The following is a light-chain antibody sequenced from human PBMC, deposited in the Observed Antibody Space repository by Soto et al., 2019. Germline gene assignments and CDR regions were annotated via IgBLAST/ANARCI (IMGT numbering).Light chain of an antibody. CDR3: QQNYSTPRT. V-gene: IGKV1-39*01. CDR1: QSINRH. J-gene: IGKJ1*01. CDR2: AVS. Sequence: DIHMTQSPSSLSASLGNRVTITCRASQSINRHLNWYQQKPGQAPKLLIYAVSSWPSGVPSRFSGGGSGTDFTLTISSLQPEDFATYYCQQNYSTPRTFGQGTKVEIK.